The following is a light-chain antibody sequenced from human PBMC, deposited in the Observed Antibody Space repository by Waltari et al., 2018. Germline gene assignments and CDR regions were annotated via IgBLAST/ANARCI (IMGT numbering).Light chain of an antibody. Sequence: EIVLTQSPATLSLSPGERATLSCRASQSVLYSSNNKNYLTWYQQKPGQPPKLLIYWASTRESGVPDRFSGSASGTDFTLTISSLQAEDVAVYYCQQYYSAPYTFGQGTKLEIK. CDR1: QSVLYSSNNKNY. CDR2: WAS. V-gene: IGKV4-1*01. CDR3: QQYYSAPYT. J-gene: IGKJ2*01.